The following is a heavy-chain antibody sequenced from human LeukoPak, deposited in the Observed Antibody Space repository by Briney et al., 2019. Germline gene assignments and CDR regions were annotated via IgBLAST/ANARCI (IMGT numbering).Heavy chain of an antibody. CDR2: IYPGDSDT. CDR1: GYSLTSYW. D-gene: IGHD6-13*01. J-gene: IGHJ4*02. V-gene: IGHV5-51*01. Sequence: GESLKISCKGSGYSLTSYWIGWVRQMPGRGLEWMGIIYPGDSDTRYSPSFQGQVTISADKSISTAYLQWSSLKASDTAMYYCARQGGSSWIDFDYWGQGTLVTVSS. CDR3: ARQGGSSWIDFDY.